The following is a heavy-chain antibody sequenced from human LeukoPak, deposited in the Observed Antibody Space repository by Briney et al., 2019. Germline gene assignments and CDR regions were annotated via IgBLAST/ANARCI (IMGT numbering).Heavy chain of an antibody. D-gene: IGHD3-3*01. V-gene: IGHV3-23*01. J-gene: IGHJ6*02. CDR1: GFTFSSYA. CDR3: AKVMLSGSAGGDYYYGMDV. Sequence: PGGSLRLSCAASGFTFSSYAMSWVRQAPGKGLEWVSAISGSGGSTYYADSVKGRFTISRDNSKNTLYLQMNSLRAEDTAVCYCAKVMLSGSAGGDYYYGMDVWGQGTTVTVSS. CDR2: ISGSGGST.